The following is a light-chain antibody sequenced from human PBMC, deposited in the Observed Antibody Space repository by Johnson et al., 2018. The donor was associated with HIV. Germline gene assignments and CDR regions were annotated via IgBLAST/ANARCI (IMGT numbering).Light chain of an antibody. V-gene: IGLV1-51*02. Sequence: QSVLTQPPSVSAAPGQKVTISCSGRSSNIGSNSVSWYQQLPGAAPKLLIYDNDRRPSGVPDRFSGSQSAASATLALPGLQSGDEGEYYCATRNASLSANVFGPGTKVTVL. J-gene: IGLJ1*01. CDR1: SSNIGSNS. CDR3: ATRNASLSANV. CDR2: DND.